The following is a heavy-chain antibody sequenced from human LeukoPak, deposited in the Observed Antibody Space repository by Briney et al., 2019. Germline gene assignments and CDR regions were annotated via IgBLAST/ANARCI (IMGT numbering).Heavy chain of an antibody. V-gene: IGHV4-59*11. J-gene: IGHJ5*02. CDR3: ARARLDWNRNWFDP. Sequence: SETLSLTCTVSGGSISSHYWSWLRQPPGKGLEWIGYIYYSGSTNYNPSLKSRVTISVDTSKNQFSLKLSSVTAADTAVYYCARARLDWNRNWFDPWGQGTLVTVSS. D-gene: IGHD1/OR15-1a*01. CDR1: GGSISSHY. CDR2: IYYSGST.